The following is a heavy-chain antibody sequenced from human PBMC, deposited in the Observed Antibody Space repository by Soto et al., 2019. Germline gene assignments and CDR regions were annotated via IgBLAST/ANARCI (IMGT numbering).Heavy chain of an antibody. D-gene: IGHD1-26*01. CDR2: IIPIFGTA. Sequence: QVQLVQSGAEVKKPGSSVKVSCKASGGTFSSYAISWVRQAPGQGLEWMGGIIPIFGTANYAQKFQGRVTITADKSTSTAYMELSSLSSEDTAVYYCARDPQVGARTRVAFDIWGQGTMVTVSS. CDR1: GGTFSSYA. V-gene: IGHV1-69*06. J-gene: IGHJ3*02. CDR3: ARDPQVGARTRVAFDI.